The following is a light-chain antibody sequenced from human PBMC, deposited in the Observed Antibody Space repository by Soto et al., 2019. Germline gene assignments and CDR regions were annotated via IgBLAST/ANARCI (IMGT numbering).Light chain of an antibody. CDR2: ATS. CDR3: QQYGDWPLT. CDR1: QSVGNN. J-gene: IGKJ4*01. V-gene: IGKV3-15*01. Sequence: EIVLTQSPATLSVSPGERATLSCRASQSVGNNFAWYQQKPGQAPRLLICATSTRATGVPARCSGSGSGTEFTLTISSLQSEDFAVYSCQQYGDWPLTFGGGAKVEIE.